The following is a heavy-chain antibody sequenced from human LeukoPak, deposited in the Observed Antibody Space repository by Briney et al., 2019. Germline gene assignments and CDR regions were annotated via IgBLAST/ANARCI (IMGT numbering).Heavy chain of an antibody. D-gene: IGHD4-17*01. J-gene: IGHJ3*01. Sequence: GGSLRLSCAASGFPFSTYVMHWVRQAPGKGLEWMAFISFNGNNKQYRDSLEGRFTISRDNSKNTLFLQMDSLRPEDTAVYYCVTTTVTTSYAFDVWGPGTMVTVSS. CDR3: VTTTVTTSYAFDV. CDR1: GFPFSTYV. CDR2: ISFNGNNK. V-gene: IGHV3-30-3*01.